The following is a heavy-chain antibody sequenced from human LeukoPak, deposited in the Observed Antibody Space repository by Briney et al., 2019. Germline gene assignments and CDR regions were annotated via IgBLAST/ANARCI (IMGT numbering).Heavy chain of an antibody. CDR2: ISSDGVNK. J-gene: IGHJ4*02. V-gene: IGHV3-30*18. Sequence: GGSLRLSCAASGFTFSSYGMHWVRQAPGKGLEGVAVISSDGVNKYSADSVKGRFTISRDNSKNTLYLQMNRLRAEDKDVYYCAKGQNYYDGSGYYSTDYWGQGTPVTVSS. CDR3: AKGQNYYDGSGYYSTDY. D-gene: IGHD3-22*01. CDR1: GFTFSSYG.